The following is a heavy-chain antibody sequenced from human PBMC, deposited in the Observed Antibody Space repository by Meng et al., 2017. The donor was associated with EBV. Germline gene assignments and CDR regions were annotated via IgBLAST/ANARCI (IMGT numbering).Heavy chain of an antibody. CDR3: ARGRGVYGSGGSCYPGWFDP. V-gene: IGHV1-8*01. CDR1: EYTFTSYD. CDR2: INPNSGNT. Sequence: QVQLVQSGAEVKKPGASVKVSCKASEYTFTSYDIHWVRQATGQGLEGMGWINPNSGNTGYAQKFQGRVTMTRNTSISTAYMELSSLRSEDTAVYYCARGRGVYGSGGSCYPGWFDPWGQGTLVTVSS. J-gene: IGHJ5*02. D-gene: IGHD2-15*01.